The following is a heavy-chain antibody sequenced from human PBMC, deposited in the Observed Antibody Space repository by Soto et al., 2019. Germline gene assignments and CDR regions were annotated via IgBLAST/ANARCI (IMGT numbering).Heavy chain of an antibody. J-gene: IGHJ4*02. CDR2: IGASGDNA. D-gene: IGHD6-19*01. Sequence: EVQVLESGGGLVQPGGSLRLYCVASGFIFNRQDMCWVRQTPGRGLEWVSGIGASGDNAQYAASVRGRFAIYRDNSNNRVFLQMNNLRGEDTAIYYCAKDAPRSSGWYQFAKWGQGALVNVSS. CDR1: GFIFNRQD. CDR3: AKDAPRSSGWYQFAK. V-gene: IGHV3-23*01.